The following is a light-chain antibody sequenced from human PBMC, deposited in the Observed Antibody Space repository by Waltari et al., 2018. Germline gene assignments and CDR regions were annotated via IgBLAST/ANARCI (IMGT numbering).Light chain of an antibody. V-gene: IGLV1-40*01. CDR2: VNN. CDR1: SSNIGAGFD. J-gene: IGLJ3*02. Sequence: QYVLTQPPSLSGAPWQRVTLSCAGNSSNIGAGFDVPCYQQFPGSAPRLLISVNNNRPSGVPDRFSASKSGTSASLAVSGLQAQDEADYYCQSYDISLSAYVFGGGTKLTVL. CDR3: QSYDISLSAYV.